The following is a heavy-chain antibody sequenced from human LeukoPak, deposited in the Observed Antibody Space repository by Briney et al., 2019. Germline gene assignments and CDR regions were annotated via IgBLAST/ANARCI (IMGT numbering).Heavy chain of an antibody. CDR1: GFTFDA. Sequence: GGSLRLSCAASGFTFDAMHWVRQAPGKGLEWVSLISWDGGSTYYADSVKGRFTISRDNSKNSLYLQMNSLRAEDTALYYCAKDAMVATTDYYYYYMDVWGKGTTVTVSS. CDR3: AKDAMVATTDYYYYYMDV. CDR2: ISWDGGST. V-gene: IGHV3-43D*03. D-gene: IGHD5-18*01. J-gene: IGHJ6*03.